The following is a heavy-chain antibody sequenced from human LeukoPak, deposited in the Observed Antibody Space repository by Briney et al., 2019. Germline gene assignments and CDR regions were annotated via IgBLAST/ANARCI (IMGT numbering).Heavy chain of an antibody. CDR3: ARAVYCSGGGCFWYFDL. V-gene: IGHV3-48*04. D-gene: IGHD2-15*01. J-gene: IGHJ2*01. Sequence: PGGSLRLSCAASEFSVGSNYMTWVRQAPGKGLEWVSYISSSGSTIYYADSVKGRFTISRDNAKNSLYLQMNSLRAEDTAVYYCARAVYCSGGGCFWYFDLWGRGTLVTVSS. CDR1: EFSVGSNY. CDR2: ISSSGSTI.